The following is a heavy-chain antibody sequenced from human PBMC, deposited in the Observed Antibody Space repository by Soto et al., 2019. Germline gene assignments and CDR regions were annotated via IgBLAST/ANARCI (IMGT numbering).Heavy chain of an antibody. CDR3: TRDIFRTITTVDF. Sequence: EVQLVESGGGLVQPGRSLRLSCVGSGFDFDDHAMSWVRQAPGKGLEWVAGISWNGAYIGYAGSVRGRFTISRDDAKNSLYLQMNSLRPEDTALYFCTRDIFRTITTVDFWGQGTLVTVSS. CDR2: ISWNGAYI. CDR1: GFDFDDHA. D-gene: IGHD4-4*01. V-gene: IGHV3-9*01. J-gene: IGHJ4*02.